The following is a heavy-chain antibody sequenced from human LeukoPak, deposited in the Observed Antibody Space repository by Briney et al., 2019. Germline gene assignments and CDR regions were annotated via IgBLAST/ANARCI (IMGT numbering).Heavy chain of an antibody. V-gene: IGHV3-74*01. D-gene: IGHD4-17*01. CDR1: GFTLSSYW. J-gene: IGHJ4*02. CDR2: INSEGSST. CDR3: ARAGNDYGEPYFDY. Sequence: PGGSLRLSCAASGFTLSSYWMHWVRQAPGKGLVWVSRINSEGSSTSYADSVKGRFTISRDNAKNTLYLQMNSLRVEDTAVYYCARAGNDYGEPYFDYWGQGTLVTVSS.